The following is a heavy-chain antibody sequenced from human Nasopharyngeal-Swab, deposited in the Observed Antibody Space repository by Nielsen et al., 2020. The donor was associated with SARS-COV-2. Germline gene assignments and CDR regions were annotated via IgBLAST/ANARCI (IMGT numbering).Heavy chain of an antibody. D-gene: IGHD3-10*01. J-gene: IGHJ6*02. Sequence: SETLSLTCTVSGGSISSGGYYWSWIRQHPGKGLEWIGYIYYSGSTYYNPSLKSRVTISVDTSKNQFSLKLSSVTAADTAVSYCARDNYGSGSYLSYGMDVWGQGTTVTVSS. CDR1: GGSISSGGYY. CDR2: IYYSGST. CDR3: ARDNYGSGSYLSYGMDV. V-gene: IGHV4-31*03.